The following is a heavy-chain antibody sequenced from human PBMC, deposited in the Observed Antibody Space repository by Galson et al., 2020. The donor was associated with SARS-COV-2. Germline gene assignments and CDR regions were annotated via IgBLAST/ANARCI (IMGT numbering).Heavy chain of an antibody. D-gene: IGHD3-22*01. CDR2: IYSGGST. J-gene: IGHJ6*02. Sequence: GESLKISCAASGFTVSSNYMSWVRQAPGKGLEWVSVIYSGGSTYYADSVKGRFTISRDNSKNTLYLQMNSLRAEDTAVYYCARDSTGSGWWTHDFYYYYGMDVWGQGTTVTVSS. V-gene: IGHV3-53*01. CDR1: GFTVSSNY. CDR3: ARDSTGSGWWTHDFYYYYGMDV.